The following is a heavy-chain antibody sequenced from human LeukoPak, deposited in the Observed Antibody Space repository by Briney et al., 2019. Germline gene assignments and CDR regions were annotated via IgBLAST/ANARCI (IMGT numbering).Heavy chain of an antibody. V-gene: IGHV3-23*01. D-gene: IGHD1-1*01. Sequence: GGSLRLSCAASGFTFSSYAMSWVRQAPGKGLEWVSGISGSGGSTYYADSVKGRFTISRDNSKNTLYLQMNSLRAEDTAVYYCAKQYKSYSYYYYMDVRGKGTTVTVSS. J-gene: IGHJ6*03. CDR3: AKQYKSYSYYYYMDV. CDR1: GFTFSSYA. CDR2: ISGSGGST.